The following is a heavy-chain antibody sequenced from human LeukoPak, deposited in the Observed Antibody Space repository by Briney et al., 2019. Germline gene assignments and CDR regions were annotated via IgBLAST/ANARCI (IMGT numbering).Heavy chain of an antibody. CDR1: GGSISSRTYY. CDR3: ARHLKGVMTCFDS. J-gene: IGHJ4*02. V-gene: IGHV4-39*01. Sequence: SETLSLTCTVSGGSISSRTYYWGWIRQPPGKGLEWIGSIYYSGRTYYNPSLKSRVTISVDTSKNQFSLRLSSVTAADTALYYCARHLKGVMTCFDSWGQGTLVTVSS. CDR2: IYYSGRT. D-gene: IGHD2-21*02.